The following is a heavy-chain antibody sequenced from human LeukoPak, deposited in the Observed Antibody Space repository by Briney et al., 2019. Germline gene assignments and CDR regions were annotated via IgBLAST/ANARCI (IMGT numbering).Heavy chain of an antibody. Sequence: GGSLRLSCAASGFTFSSYWMSWVRQAPGKGLEWVANIKQDGSEKYYVDSVKGRFTISRDNAKNSLYLQMNSLRAEDTALYYCAKDYDSSPDAFDIWGQGTMVTVSS. CDR1: GFTFSSYW. CDR3: AKDYDSSPDAFDI. D-gene: IGHD3-22*01. CDR2: IKQDGSEK. J-gene: IGHJ3*02. V-gene: IGHV3-7*03.